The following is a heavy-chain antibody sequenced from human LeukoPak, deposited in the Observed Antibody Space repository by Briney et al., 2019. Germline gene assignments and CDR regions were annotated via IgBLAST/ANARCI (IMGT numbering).Heavy chain of an antibody. Sequence: GGSLRLSCAASGFTFSSYEMNWVRQAPGKGLEWVSYISSSGSTIYYADSVKGRFTISRDNAKNSLYLQMSSLRAEDTAVYYCARDRPLIVGATRAFDYWGQGTLVTVSS. CDR2: ISSSGSTI. D-gene: IGHD1-26*01. CDR3: ARDRPLIVGATRAFDY. CDR1: GFTFSSYE. V-gene: IGHV3-48*03. J-gene: IGHJ4*02.